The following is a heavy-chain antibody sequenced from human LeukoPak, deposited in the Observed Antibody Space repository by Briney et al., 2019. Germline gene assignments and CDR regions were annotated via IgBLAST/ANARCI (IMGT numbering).Heavy chain of an antibody. CDR1: GFTFTTYW. J-gene: IGHJ6*02. D-gene: IGHD5-18*01. CDR3: ARDAVDTANAV. V-gene: IGHV3-74*01. CDR2: INSDGSIT. Sequence: LPGGSLRLSCAASGFTFTTYWMHWVRQTPGKGLVWVSHINSDGSITSYADSVKGRFTISRDDAKNTLYLQMNSLRAEDTAVYYCARDAVDTANAVWGQGTTVTVSS.